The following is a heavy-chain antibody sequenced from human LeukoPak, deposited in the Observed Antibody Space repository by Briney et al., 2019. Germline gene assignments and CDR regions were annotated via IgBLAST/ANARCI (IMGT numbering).Heavy chain of an antibody. D-gene: IGHD3-22*01. CDR1: GGSIRSYY. J-gene: IGHJ4*02. V-gene: IGHV4-59*08. CDR2: IFYSGTT. CDR3: ARAPYDSGGYYDYYFDY. Sequence: PSETLSLTCTVSGGSIRSYYWSWIRQPPGKGLEWVGYIFYSGTTDSNPSLKSRVTISVDTSKNQFSLKLSSVTAADTAVYYCARAPYDSGGYYDYYFDYWGQGTLVTVSS.